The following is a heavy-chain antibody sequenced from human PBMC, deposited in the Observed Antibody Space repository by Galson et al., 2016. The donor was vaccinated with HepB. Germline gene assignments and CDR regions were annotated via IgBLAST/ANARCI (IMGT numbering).Heavy chain of an antibody. CDR1: AFTFSNYP. V-gene: IGHV3-21*01. CDR3: ARHSDRTTLHGMDV. CDR2: ISTGSSSI. Sequence: SLRLSCAASAFTFSNYPMNWVRQAPGKGLEWVSSISTGSSSIYYADSVKGRFTISRDNTKNSLYLQMSNLRAEDTAVYYCARHSDRTTLHGMDVWGQGTTVTVSS. D-gene: IGHD1-14*01. J-gene: IGHJ6*02.